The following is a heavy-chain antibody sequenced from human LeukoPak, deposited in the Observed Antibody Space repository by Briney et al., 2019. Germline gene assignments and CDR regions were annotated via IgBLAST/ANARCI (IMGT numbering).Heavy chain of an antibody. V-gene: IGHV1-2*02. CDR2: INPNSGGT. J-gene: IGHJ4*02. D-gene: IGHD3-3*01. CDR3: ARGGAITIWPNGKFDY. Sequence: ASVKVSCKASGYTFTGYYMHWVRQAPGQGLEWMGWINPNSGGTNYAQKFQGRVTMTRDTSISTAYMELSRLRSDDTAVYYCARGGAITIWPNGKFDYWGQGTLVTVSS. CDR1: GYTFTGYY.